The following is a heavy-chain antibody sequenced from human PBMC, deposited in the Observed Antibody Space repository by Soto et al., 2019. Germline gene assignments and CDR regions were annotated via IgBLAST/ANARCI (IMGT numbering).Heavy chain of an antibody. CDR2: VSGRGGDT. J-gene: IGHJ4*02. D-gene: IGHD3-3*01. CDR1: GFSFSSFA. CDR3: AKDPNYDFWSGFSAVYFDY. Sequence: EVHLLQSGGGLVQPGGSLRLSCAASGFSFSSFALSWVRQSPGKGLEWVAAVSGRGGDTYYANSVKGRFTISRDNSQNTLFLQMNSLRAEDXAIXYCAKDPNYDFWSGFSAVYFDYWGQGTLVTVSS. V-gene: IGHV3-23*01.